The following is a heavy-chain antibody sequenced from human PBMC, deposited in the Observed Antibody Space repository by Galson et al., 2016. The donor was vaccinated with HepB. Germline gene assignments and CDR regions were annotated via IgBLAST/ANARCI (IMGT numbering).Heavy chain of an antibody. V-gene: IGHV3-23*01. CDR2: ISDGAGST. D-gene: IGHD4-23*01. CDR1: AFTFSSYP. Sequence: SLRLSCAASAFTFSSYPMSWVRQAPGKGLEWVSAISDGAGSTYYAESVKGRFTISRDNSKNTLYLQMNSLRADDTAVYYCAKDRWGRVRGYDYWGQGTLVTVSS. CDR3: AKDRWGRVRGYDY. J-gene: IGHJ4*02.